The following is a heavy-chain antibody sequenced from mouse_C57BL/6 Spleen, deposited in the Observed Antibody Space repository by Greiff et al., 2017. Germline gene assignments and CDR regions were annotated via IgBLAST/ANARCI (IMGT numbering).Heavy chain of an antibody. Sequence: VKLMESGPGLVQPSQSLSITCTVSGFSLTSYGVHWVRQSPGKGLEWLGVIWSGGSTDYNAAFISRLSISKDNSKSQVFFKMNSLQADDTAIYYCARGRLRPLYYAMDYWGQGTSVTVSS. CDR2: IWSGGST. CDR3: ARGRLRPLYYAMDY. D-gene: IGHD2-4*01. V-gene: IGHV2-2*01. CDR1: GFSLTSYG. J-gene: IGHJ4*01.